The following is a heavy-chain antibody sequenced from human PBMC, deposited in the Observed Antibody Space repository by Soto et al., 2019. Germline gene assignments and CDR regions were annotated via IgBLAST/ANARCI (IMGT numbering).Heavy chain of an antibody. D-gene: IGHD3-10*01. J-gene: IGHJ5*02. Sequence: SQTLSLTCAISGDSVSSYSAAWNWIRQSPSGGLEWLGRTYYRSRFFSDYAEAVKSRIIINPDTSKNQFSLQLKSVTPEDTAVYYCVRDRYSSSGWFDPWGQGTPVTVFS. V-gene: IGHV6-1*01. CDR3: VRDRYSSSGWFDP. CDR2: TYYRSRFFS. CDR1: GDSVSSYSAA.